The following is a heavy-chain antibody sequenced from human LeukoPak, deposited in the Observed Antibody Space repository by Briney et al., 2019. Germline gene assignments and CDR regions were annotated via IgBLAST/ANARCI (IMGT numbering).Heavy chain of an antibody. J-gene: IGHJ4*02. CDR2: IYSSGST. V-gene: IGHV3-53*01. Sequence: GGSLRLSCAASGFNVSNNYMTWVRQAPGKGLEWVSLIYSSGSTYYADSVKGRFTISRDNSKSTLYLQVNSLRAEDTAVYYCARRGDGGRSFDYWGQGTLVTVSS. D-gene: IGHD4-23*01. CDR1: GFNVSNNY. CDR3: ARRGDGGRSFDY.